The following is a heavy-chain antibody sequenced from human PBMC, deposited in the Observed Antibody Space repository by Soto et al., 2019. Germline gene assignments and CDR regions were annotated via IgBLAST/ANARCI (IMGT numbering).Heavy chain of an antibody. CDR1: GGTFSSYA. V-gene: IGHV1-69*13. D-gene: IGHD3-22*01. Sequence: ASVKVSCKASGGTFSSYAISWVRQAPGQGLEWMGGIIPIFGTANYAQKFQGRVTITADESTSTAYMELSSLRSEDTAVYYCARAFGRDYDSSGNQAVYYYYGMDVWGQGTTVPVYS. CDR3: ARAFGRDYDSSGNQAVYYYYGMDV. J-gene: IGHJ6*02. CDR2: IIPIFGTA.